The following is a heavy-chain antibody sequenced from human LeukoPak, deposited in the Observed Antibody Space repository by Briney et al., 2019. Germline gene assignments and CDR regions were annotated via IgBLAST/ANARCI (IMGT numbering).Heavy chain of an antibody. CDR1: GGSIGSGGYS. V-gene: IGHV4-30-2*01. CDR2: IYHSGST. J-gene: IGHJ4*02. CDR3: ARVSTGLFDY. Sequence: SQTLSLTCAVSGGSIGSGGYSRSWIRQPPGEGLEWIGYIYHSGSTYYNPSLKSRVTISVDRSKNQFSLKLSSVTAADTAVYYCARVSTGLFDYWGQGTLVTVSS. D-gene: IGHD5/OR15-5a*01.